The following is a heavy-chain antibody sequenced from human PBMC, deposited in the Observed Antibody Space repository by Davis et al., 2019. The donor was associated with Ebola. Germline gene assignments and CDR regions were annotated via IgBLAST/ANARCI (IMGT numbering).Heavy chain of an antibody. V-gene: IGHV3-43*01. CDR2: ISWDGGST. J-gene: IGHJ4*02. CDR3: AKDGGYGGNPGLVDY. Sequence: GESLKISCAASGFTFSSYSMNWVRQAPGKGLEWVSLISWDGGSTYYADSVKGRFTISRDNSKNSLYLQMNSLRTEDTALYYCAKDGGYGGNPGLVDYWGQGTLVTVSS. D-gene: IGHD4-23*01. CDR1: GFTFSSYS.